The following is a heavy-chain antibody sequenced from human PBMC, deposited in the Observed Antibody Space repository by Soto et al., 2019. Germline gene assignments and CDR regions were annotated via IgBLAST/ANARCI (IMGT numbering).Heavy chain of an antibody. CDR2: IYWDDDK. Sequence: QITLKESGPTLVKPTQTLTLTCTFSGFSLTTRGVGVGWIRQPPGKALECLALIYWDDDKRYSPSLQSRLSTPQDTSKHQVVLTMTNVDPVDTATYYCAHIPNYYQYDWFDPWGQGTLVSVSS. D-gene: IGHD3-16*01. J-gene: IGHJ5*02. CDR1: GFSLTTRGVG. CDR3: AHIPNYYQYDWFDP. V-gene: IGHV2-5*02.